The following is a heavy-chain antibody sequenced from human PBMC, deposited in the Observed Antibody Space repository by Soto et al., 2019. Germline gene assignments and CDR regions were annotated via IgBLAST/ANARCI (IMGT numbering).Heavy chain of an antibody. Sequence: EVQLLESGGGLVQPGGSLRLSCAASGFSFSSYAMTWVRQAPGKGLEWVSGISGGGRSAYYADSVKGRFTISRDNSKNTLHLQMNSLRAEDTAVYFCAKLPQDDYAPYTLYYWGHGTLVTGSS. V-gene: IGHV3-23*01. J-gene: IGHJ4*01. D-gene: IGHD4-17*01. CDR2: ISGGGRSA. CDR3: AKLPQDDYAPYTLYY. CDR1: GFSFSSYA.